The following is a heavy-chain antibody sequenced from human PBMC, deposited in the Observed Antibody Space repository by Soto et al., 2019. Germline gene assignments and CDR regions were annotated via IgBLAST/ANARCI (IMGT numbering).Heavy chain of an antibody. V-gene: IGHV3-33*01. CDR1: GFTFSSYG. J-gene: IGHJ4*02. CDR3: ARDPSAAPPLNYFDY. D-gene: IGHD6-13*01. CDR2: IWYDGSNK. Sequence: GGSLRLSCAASGFTFSSYGMHWVRQAPGKGLEWVAVIWYDGSNKYYADSVKGRFTISRDNSKNTLYLQMNSLRAEDTAVYYCARDPSAAPPLNYFDYWGQGTLVTVSS.